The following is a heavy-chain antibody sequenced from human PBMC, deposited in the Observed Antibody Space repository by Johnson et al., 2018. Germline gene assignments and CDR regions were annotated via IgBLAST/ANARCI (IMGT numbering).Heavy chain of an antibody. Sequence: EVQLVESGGGVVQPGGSLRLSCAASGFTFSSYAMSWVRQAPGKGLEWVSAISGSGGSTYNADSVKGRFTISRDNSKNTLYLQMNSLRAEDTAVYYCAKDRSLVITMPPGLYFQHWGQGTLVTVSS. CDR3: AKDRSLVITMPPGLYFQH. J-gene: IGHJ1*01. V-gene: IGHV3-23*04. CDR1: GFTFSSYA. CDR2: ISGSGGST. D-gene: IGHD3-10*01.